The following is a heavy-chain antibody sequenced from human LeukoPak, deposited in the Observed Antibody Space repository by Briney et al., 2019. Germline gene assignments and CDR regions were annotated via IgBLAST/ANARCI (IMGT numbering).Heavy chain of an antibody. J-gene: IGHJ2*01. V-gene: IGHV4-59*08. D-gene: IGHD6-19*01. CDR3: ARRVGSGWYWYFDL. Sequence: SETLSLTCTGSGGSISSYYWSWIRQPPGKGLEWIGYIYYSGSTNYNPSLKSRVTISVDTSKNQFSLKLSSVTAADTAVCYCARRVGSGWYWYFDLWGRGTLVTVSS. CDR1: GGSISSYY. CDR2: IYYSGST.